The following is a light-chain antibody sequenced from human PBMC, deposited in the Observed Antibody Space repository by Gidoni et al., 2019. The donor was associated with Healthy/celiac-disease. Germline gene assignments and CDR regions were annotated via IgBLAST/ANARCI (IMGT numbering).Light chain of an antibody. CDR1: QSVSSSY. V-gene: IGKV3-20*01. J-gene: IGKJ1*01. CDR3: QQYGSSLWT. Sequence: EIVFTQSPGTLSLSPGERATLSCRASQSVSSSYLAWYQQKPGQAPRLLIYGASSRAAGIPDSFSGRGSGTDFTLTISRLEPEDFAVYYCQQYGSSLWTFGQGTKVEIK. CDR2: GAS.